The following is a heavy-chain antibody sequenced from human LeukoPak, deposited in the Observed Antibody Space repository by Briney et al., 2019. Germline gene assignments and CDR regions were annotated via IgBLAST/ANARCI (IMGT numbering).Heavy chain of an antibody. CDR3: AKNTAEGFGELFEFDY. CDR2: ISGSGGST. V-gene: IGHV3-23*01. CDR1: GPTFSSYC. D-gene: IGHD3-10*01. J-gene: IGHJ4*02. Sequence: GGSLTLSCAASGPTFSSYCMSCVRQAPGKGLEWVSAISGSGGSTYYADSVKGRFTISRDNSKNTLYLQMNSLRAEETAGYYCAKNTAEGFGELFEFDYWGQGTLVTVSS.